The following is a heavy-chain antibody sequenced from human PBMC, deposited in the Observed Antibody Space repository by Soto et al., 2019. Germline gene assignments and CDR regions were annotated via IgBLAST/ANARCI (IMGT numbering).Heavy chain of an antibody. CDR1: GFPFDDYA. D-gene: IGHD3-22*01. J-gene: IGHJ4*02. CDR2: SSWNRGKI. Sequence: EVQLVESGGCLVQPGRSLRLSSAASGFPFDDYAMHWVRQAPGRGLEWVSGSSWNRGKIGYVDSVKGRFTISKNNAKNSRYLTMNSMRAEDTAVYYCAYGSYDSSGYYTAPEYWGQGTLVTVSS. CDR3: AYGSYDSSGYYTAPEY. V-gene: IGHV3-9*01.